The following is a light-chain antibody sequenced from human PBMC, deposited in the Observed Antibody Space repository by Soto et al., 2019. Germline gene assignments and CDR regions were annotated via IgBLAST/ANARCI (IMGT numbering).Light chain of an antibody. CDR1: QGVSSY. Sequence: EIVLTQSPATLSLSPGERATLSCRASQGVSSYLAWYQQKPGQAPRLLIYDASNRAAGIPARFSGSGPGTEFTLTISSLQSEDFAVYYCQQYNNWPPLTFGQGTRLEIK. CDR2: DAS. V-gene: IGKV3D-11*01. CDR3: QQYNNWPPLT. J-gene: IGKJ5*01.